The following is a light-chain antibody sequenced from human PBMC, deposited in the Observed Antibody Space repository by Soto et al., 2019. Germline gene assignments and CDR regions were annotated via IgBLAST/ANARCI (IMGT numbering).Light chain of an antibody. Sequence: DIPMTQSPTSLSASVGDRVTITFRASQGIRNFVAWYQQKPGKPPKLLIYAASTLQSGVPSRFSGSGSGTDFTLTINSLQPEDVATYYCQKYSSVPVFGPGTKVEIK. CDR1: QGIRNF. V-gene: IGKV1-27*01. CDR2: AAS. CDR3: QKYSSVPV. J-gene: IGKJ3*01.